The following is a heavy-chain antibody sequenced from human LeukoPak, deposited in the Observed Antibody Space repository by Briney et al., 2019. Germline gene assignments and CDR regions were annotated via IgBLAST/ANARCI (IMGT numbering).Heavy chain of an antibody. Sequence: PSETLSLTCTVSGGSISSGGYYWSWLRQYPGKGLEWIGYIYYSGSTYYNPSLKSRVTMSVDTSKNQFSLKLNSVTAADTAVYYCAREGEAASGSYLFDFWGQGTLVTVSS. CDR2: IYYSGST. V-gene: IGHV4-31*03. CDR3: AREGEAASGSYLFDF. D-gene: IGHD1-26*01. J-gene: IGHJ4*02. CDR1: GGSISSGGYY.